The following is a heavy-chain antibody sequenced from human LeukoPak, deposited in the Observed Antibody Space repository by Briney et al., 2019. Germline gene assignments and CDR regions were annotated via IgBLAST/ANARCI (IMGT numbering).Heavy chain of an antibody. CDR3: ARPTSGYLAY. J-gene: IGHJ4*02. V-gene: IGHV3-7*01. CDR1: GFTLSRYW. CDR2: IKQNGGEK. Sequence: GGSLRLSCAASGFTLSRYWMTWVRQAPGKGLEWVANIKQNGGEKYYVDSVRGRFTISRDNAKNSLYLQMNSLRAEDTAVYYCARPTSGYLAYWGQGTLVTVSS. D-gene: IGHD3-22*01.